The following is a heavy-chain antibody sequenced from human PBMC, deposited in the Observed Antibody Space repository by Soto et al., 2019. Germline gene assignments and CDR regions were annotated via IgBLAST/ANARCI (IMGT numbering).Heavy chain of an antibody. CDR2: IIGSGGST. CDR3: VRNIGLFEY. V-gene: IGHV3-23*01. J-gene: IGHJ4*02. Sequence: PVVSLILSCSASGFTFNNYGISWVRQAPGKGLEWVSGIIGSGGSTYYADSVKGRFTISRDNSKNTLHLQMNSLRAEDTAVYYCVRNIGLFEYWGQGTMVTVSS. D-gene: IGHD3-10*01. CDR1: GFTFNNYG.